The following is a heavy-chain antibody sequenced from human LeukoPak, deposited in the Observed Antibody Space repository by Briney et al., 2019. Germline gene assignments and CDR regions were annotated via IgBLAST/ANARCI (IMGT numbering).Heavy chain of an antibody. J-gene: IGHJ4*02. CDR1: GFTFSSYT. CDR2: VSDSGGGT. CDR3: AKDRSVVGTNFDY. V-gene: IGHV3-23*01. Sequence: GGSLRLSCAASGFTFSSYTMSWVRQAPGKGLEWVSGVSDSGGGTFYVDSVKGRFTISRDNSKNTRYLQMKSLRAEDTAVYYCAKDRSVVGTNFDYWGQGTLVTVSS. D-gene: IGHD5-12*01.